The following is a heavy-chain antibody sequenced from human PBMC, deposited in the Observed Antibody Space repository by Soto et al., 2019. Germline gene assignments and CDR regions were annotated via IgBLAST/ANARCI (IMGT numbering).Heavy chain of an antibody. CDR3: ARGRKGSSWYSTYYFDY. CDR1: VGSVSGYD. D-gene: IGHD6-13*01. V-gene: IGHV4-34*01. Sequence: AETLSLSCSVYVGSVSGYDWSWIRQPPGKGLEWIGEINHSGSTNYNPSLKSRVTISVDTSKNQFSLKLSSVTAADTAVYYCARGRKGSSWYSTYYFDYWGQGTLVTVSS. CDR2: INHSGST. J-gene: IGHJ4*02.